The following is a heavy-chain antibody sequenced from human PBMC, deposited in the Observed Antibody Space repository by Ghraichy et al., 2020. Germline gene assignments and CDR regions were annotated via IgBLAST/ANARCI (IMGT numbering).Heavy chain of an antibody. CDR2: IYYGGNT. V-gene: IGHV4-59*01. Sequence: SETLSLTCDVFGGSTSIYYRSWIRQAPGKGLEWVGHIYYGGNTNYNPSLKSRVTISADTSKNQFFLKVNSVTASDTALYYCATFIGGRGYWGQGTLVAVSS. CDR1: GGSTSIYY. CDR3: ATFIGGRGY. D-gene: IGHD3-10*01. J-gene: IGHJ4*02.